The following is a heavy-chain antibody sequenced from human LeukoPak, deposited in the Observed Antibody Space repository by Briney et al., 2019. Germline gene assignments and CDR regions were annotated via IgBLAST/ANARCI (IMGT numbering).Heavy chain of an antibody. D-gene: IGHD6-19*01. CDR2: IRSKAYGGTT. J-gene: IGHJ4*02. CDR1: GFTFGDYA. Sequence: GGSLRLSCTASGFTFGDYAMSWVRQAPGKGLEWVGFIRSKAYGGTTEYAASVKGRFTISRDDSKSIAYLQMNSLKTEDTAVYYCTRKGSGWYVPLDYWGQGTLVTVSS. V-gene: IGHV3-49*04. CDR3: TRKGSGWYVPLDY.